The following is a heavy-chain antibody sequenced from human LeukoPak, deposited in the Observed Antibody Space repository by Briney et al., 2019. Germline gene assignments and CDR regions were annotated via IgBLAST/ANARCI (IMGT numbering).Heavy chain of an antibody. D-gene: IGHD3-10*01. V-gene: IGHV4-30-2*01. CDR2: IYHSEST. CDR3: LRAPYYGSGTFGAFDI. Sequence: SHTVSLTCAASGGSISSCGYSWSWIRQPPGKGLEGIGYIYHSESTYYNPSLKRRVTISVDRSTNQFSLKLSSVTAADTAVYYCLRAPYYGSGTFGAFDIWGRGTMVTVSS. J-gene: IGHJ3*02. CDR1: GGSISSCGYS.